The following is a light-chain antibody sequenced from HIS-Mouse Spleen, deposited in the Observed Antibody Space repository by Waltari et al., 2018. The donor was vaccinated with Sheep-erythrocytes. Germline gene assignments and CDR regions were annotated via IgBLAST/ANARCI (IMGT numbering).Light chain of an antibody. CDR2: EGS. Sequence: QSALTQPASVSGSPGQSITISCTGTSSVVGSYNLVSWYQQHPGKAPKLMIYEGSKRPSGVSNRFSGYKSGNTASLTISGLQAEDEADYYCCSYAGSSTPWVFGGGTKLTVL. J-gene: IGLJ3*02. CDR1: SSVVGSYNL. CDR3: CSYAGSSTPWV. V-gene: IGLV2-23*01.